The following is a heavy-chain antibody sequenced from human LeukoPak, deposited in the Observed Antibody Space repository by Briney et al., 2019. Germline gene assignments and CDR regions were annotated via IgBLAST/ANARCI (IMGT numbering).Heavy chain of an antibody. Sequence: GGSLRLSCAASGFTFDDYAMHWVRKAPGKGLEWVSGISWNSGSIGYADSVKGRFTISRDNAKNSLYLQMNSLRAEDTALYYCANSIAAAGGYYYGMDVWGQGTTVTVSS. CDR1: GFTFDDYA. CDR3: ANSIAAAGGYYYGMDV. D-gene: IGHD6-13*01. CDR2: ISWNSGSI. J-gene: IGHJ6*02. V-gene: IGHV3-9*01.